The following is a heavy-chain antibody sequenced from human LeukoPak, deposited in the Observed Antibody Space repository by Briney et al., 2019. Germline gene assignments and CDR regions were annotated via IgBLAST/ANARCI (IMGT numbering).Heavy chain of an antibody. CDR1: GDSVSSNSAA. CDR2: TYYRSKLYN. D-gene: IGHD6-19*01. V-gene: IGHV6-1*01. CDR3: ARGLAVAGTPHFDY. Sequence: SQTLSLTCAISGDSVSSNSAAWNWIRQSPSRGLEWLGRTYYRSKLYNDYAVSVKSRITISPDTSKNQFSLQLNSVTPEDTAVYFCARGLAVAGTPHFDYWGQGTLVTVSS. J-gene: IGHJ4*02.